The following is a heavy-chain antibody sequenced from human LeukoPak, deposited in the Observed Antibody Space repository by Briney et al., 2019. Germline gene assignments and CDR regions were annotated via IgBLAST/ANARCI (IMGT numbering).Heavy chain of an antibody. V-gene: IGHV3-21*01. CDR1: GFTFSSYT. CDR3: ARVRYDSSGYYSLSDS. Sequence: GGSLRLSCAASGFTFSSYTMNWVRQAPGKGLEWVSSITRSSIYIYYLDSLKGRFTISRDNAKNSLYLQMNSLRAEDTAVYYCARVRYDSSGYYSLSDSWGQGTLVTVSP. CDR2: ITRSSIYI. D-gene: IGHD3-22*01. J-gene: IGHJ4*02.